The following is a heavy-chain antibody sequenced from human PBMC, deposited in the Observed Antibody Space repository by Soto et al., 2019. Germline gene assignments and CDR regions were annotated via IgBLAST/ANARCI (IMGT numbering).Heavy chain of an antibody. Sequence: VGSLRLSCAASGFTFSDYYMSWIRQAPGKGLEWVSYISSSGSTIYYADSVKGRFTISRDNAKNSLYLQMNSLRAEDTAVYYCASTYDFWSALDYWGQGTLVTSPQ. J-gene: IGHJ4*02. CDR1: GFTFSDYY. CDR3: ASTYDFWSALDY. D-gene: IGHD3-3*01. CDR2: ISSSGSTI. V-gene: IGHV3-11*01.